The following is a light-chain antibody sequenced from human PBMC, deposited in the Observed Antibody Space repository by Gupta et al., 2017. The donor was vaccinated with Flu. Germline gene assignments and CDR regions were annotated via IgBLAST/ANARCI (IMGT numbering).Light chain of an antibody. Sequence: SDGKTYLYWYLQKPGQAPQILVYEASKRFYGVPDRFSGSGSGTDFTLKSSQGEAEDAGFYYGMQSMERLTFGGGTKVEI. V-gene: IGKV2D-29*01. CDR3: MQSMERLT. CDR2: EAS. CDR1: SDGKTY. J-gene: IGKJ4*01.